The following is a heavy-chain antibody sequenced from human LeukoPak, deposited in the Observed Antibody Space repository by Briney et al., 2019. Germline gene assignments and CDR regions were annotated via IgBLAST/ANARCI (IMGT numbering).Heavy chain of an antibody. Sequence: PSETLSLTCTVSGGSISSYYWRWIRQPAGQGLEWIGRIYTSGSTNYNPSLKSRVTISVDKSKNQFSLKLSSVTAADTAVYYCARSGYCSSTSCYAVDYFDYWGQGTLVTVSS. D-gene: IGHD2-2*01. J-gene: IGHJ4*02. CDR2: IYTSGST. V-gene: IGHV4-4*07. CDR1: GGSISSYY. CDR3: ARSGYCSSTSCYAVDYFDY.